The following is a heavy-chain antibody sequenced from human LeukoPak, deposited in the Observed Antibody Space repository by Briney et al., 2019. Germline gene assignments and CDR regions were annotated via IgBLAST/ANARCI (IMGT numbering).Heavy chain of an antibody. CDR2: ISSSSSYI. J-gene: IGHJ4*02. D-gene: IGHD3-22*01. V-gene: IGHV3-21*01. CDR3: ARDPHARDSSGYYG. CDR1: GFTFSSYS. Sequence: GGSLRLSCAASGFTFSSYSMNWVRQAPGKGLEWVSSISSSSSYIYYADSVKGRFTISRDNAKNSLYLQMNSLRAEDTAVYYCARDPHARDSSGYYGGGQGTLVTVSS.